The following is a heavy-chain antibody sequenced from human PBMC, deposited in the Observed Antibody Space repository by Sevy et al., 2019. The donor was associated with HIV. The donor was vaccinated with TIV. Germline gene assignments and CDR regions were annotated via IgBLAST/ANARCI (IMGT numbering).Heavy chain of an antibody. J-gene: IGHJ6*04. CDR2: ISTSSSVI. Sequence: GGSLRLSCAASGFTFSDYYMSWIRQAPGKGLEWVSYISTSSSVIKYADSVKGRFTISRDNAKNSLYLQMNSLRAEDTAVYYCTRDGMKGDAWGKGTTLTVSS. CDR3: TRDGMKGDA. CDR1: GFTFSDYY. V-gene: IGHV3-11*01. D-gene: IGHD1-26*01.